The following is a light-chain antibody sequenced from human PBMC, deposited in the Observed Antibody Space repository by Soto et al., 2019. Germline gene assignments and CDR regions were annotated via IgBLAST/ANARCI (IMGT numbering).Light chain of an antibody. CDR3: TSYSRTSTLVL. V-gene: IGLV2-14*03. Sequence: QSVLTQPASVSGSPGQSITISCTGTSSDVGGYNYVSWYQQHPGKAPKLIIYDVSNRPSGVSSRFSGSKSGNTTSPTISGLQADDEDDYYCTSYSRTSTLVLFGGGTKLTVL. CDR1: SSDVGGYNY. CDR2: DVS. J-gene: IGLJ2*01.